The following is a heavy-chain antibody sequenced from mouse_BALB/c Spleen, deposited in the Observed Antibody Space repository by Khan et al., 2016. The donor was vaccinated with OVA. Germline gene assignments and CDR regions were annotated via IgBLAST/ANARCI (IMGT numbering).Heavy chain of an antibody. CDR3: TGAPGYIGSGYFVY. J-gene: IGHJ2*01. CDR1: GFTFSRYA. V-gene: IGHV5-9-3*01. CDR2: ISSGGSYT. D-gene: IGHD1-1*01. Sequence: EVELVASGGGLVKPGGSLRLSCAASGFTFSRYAMTWVRQTPEKRLEWVATISSGGSYTYYPDSVKGRFTISRDNAENTLYLQMSSLSSEYTAMYNCTGAPGYIGSGYFVYWGQGTTLTVSS.